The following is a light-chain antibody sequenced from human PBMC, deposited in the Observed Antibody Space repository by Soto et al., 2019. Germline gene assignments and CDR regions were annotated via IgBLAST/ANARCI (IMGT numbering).Light chain of an antibody. CDR1: QSLSTN. V-gene: IGKV3-15*01. Sequence: EIVMTQSPATLSVSPGERATLSCRASQSLSTNLAWYQQKPGQAPRLLIYRASTRATGLPARFSGSGSGTDFTLTISRLEPEDFAVYYCQQYGSSRWTFGQGTKVDIK. CDR3: QQYGSSRWT. CDR2: RAS. J-gene: IGKJ1*01.